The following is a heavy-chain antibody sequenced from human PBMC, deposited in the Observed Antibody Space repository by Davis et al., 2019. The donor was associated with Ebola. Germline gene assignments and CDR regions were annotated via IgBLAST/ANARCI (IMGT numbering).Heavy chain of an antibody. CDR3: ARHVLPTVTNEAFDI. Sequence: PGGSLRLSCKASGYNFTTYWIGWVRQMPGKGLDWMGIIYPDDSDTRYSPSFQGQVTISVDKSINVAYLQWRSLTASDTAMYYCARHVLPTVTNEAFDIWGQGTMVTVTS. CDR2: IYPDDSDT. CDR1: GYNFTTYW. D-gene: IGHD4-17*01. J-gene: IGHJ3*02. V-gene: IGHV5-51*01.